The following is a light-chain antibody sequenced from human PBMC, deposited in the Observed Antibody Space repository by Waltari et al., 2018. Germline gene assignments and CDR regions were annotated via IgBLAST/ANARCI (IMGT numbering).Light chain of an antibody. V-gene: IGLV1-44*01. Sequence: QSFLTQPPSASGTPGQRVTLPCSGTSPNIGSNPVNWYQQPPGTAPKPLTYSNKKWPSGVPDRFSGSKSGTSASLAISGLQSEDEADYYCAAWDDSLNGVVFGGGTKLTVL. CDR3: AAWDDSLNGVV. CDR2: SNK. J-gene: IGLJ2*01. CDR1: SPNIGSNP.